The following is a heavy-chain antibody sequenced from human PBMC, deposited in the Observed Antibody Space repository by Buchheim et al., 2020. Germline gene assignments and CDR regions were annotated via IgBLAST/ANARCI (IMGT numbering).Heavy chain of an antibody. CDR1: GGSISSSNW. CDR2: IYHSGST. CDR3: ARVSRGITMIVVVRYYYYMDV. D-gene: IGHD3-22*01. V-gene: IGHV4-4*02. Sequence: QVQLQESGPGLVKPSGTLSLTCAVSGGSISSSNWWSWVRQPPGKGLEWIGEIYHSGSTNYNPSLKSRVTISVDKSKKQFSLKLSSVTAADTAVYYCARVSRGITMIVVVRYYYYMDVWGKGTT. J-gene: IGHJ6*03.